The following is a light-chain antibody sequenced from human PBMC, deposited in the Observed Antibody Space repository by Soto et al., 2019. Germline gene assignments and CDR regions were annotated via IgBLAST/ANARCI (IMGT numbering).Light chain of an antibody. CDR3: QTYYRVPLT. J-gene: IGKJ4*01. CDR1: QRLLSSSDNRNY. V-gene: IGKV4-1*01. Sequence: DAVMTQSPDSLALSLGERATINCKSSQRLLSSSDNRNYLAWFQQKVVQPPKLLIRWASTRESGVPDRFSASGSETDFTLTINSLQAEDVAVYYCQTYYRVPLTFGGGTKVELK. CDR2: WAS.